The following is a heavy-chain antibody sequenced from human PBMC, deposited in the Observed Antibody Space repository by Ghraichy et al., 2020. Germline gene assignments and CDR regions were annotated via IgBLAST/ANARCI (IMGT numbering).Heavy chain of an antibody. V-gene: IGHV3-66*01. CDR2: IYSGGKT. CDR1: GFPVSSDY. J-gene: IGHJ4*01. CDR3: ARSPRSGWFARSPFDS. Sequence: GESLNISCAASGFPVSSDYMSWVRQAPGRGLECVSVIYSGGKTYYSDSVQGRFTISRDISKNTLYLQMTSLRAEDTAVYYCARSPRSGWFARSPFDSWGQEPWSPSPQ. D-gene: IGHD6-19*01.